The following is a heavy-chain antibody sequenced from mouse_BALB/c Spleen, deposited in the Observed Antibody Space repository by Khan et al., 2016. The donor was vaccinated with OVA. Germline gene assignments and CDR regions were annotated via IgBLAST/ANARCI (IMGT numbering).Heavy chain of an antibody. CDR3: ARSYFYGYYFDQ. J-gene: IGHJ2*01. CDR2: ISGDSSTI. Sequence: EVQLQESGGGLVQPGGSRKLSCVASGFTFSSFGMHWVRQAPEKGLEWVAYISGDSSTIYYTDTVMDRFSISRDNPKNTLFLQMASLRSEDMAMYYCARSYFYGYYFDQWGQGTTLTVSS. V-gene: IGHV5-17*02. D-gene: IGHD1-1*01. CDR1: GFTFSSFG.